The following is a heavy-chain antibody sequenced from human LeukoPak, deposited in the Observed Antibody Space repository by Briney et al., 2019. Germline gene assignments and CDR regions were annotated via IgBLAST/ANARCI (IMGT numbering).Heavy chain of an antibody. D-gene: IGHD2-2*01. Sequence: GESLKISCRGSGYSFVSYWIGWVRQMPGKGLEWMGIIYPGDSDTRYSPSFQGQVTISADKSISTAYLQWSSLKASDTAMYYCARQGCTTTTCRDIWGQGTMVTVSS. CDR2: IYPGDSDT. V-gene: IGHV5-51*01. CDR3: ARQGCTTTTCRDI. J-gene: IGHJ3*02. CDR1: GYSFVSYW.